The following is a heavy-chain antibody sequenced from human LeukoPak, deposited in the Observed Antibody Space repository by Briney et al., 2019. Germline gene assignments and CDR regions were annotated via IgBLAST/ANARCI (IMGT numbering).Heavy chain of an antibody. CDR2: IIPIFGTA. D-gene: IGHD2-2*02. Sequence: SVKVSCKASGGTFSSYAISWVRQAPGQGLEWMGGIIPIFGTANYAQKFQGRVTITADESTSTAYMELSSLRSEDTAVYYCARDGRYCSSTSCYTGWGQGTLVTVSS. V-gene: IGHV1-69*13. CDR1: GGTFSSYA. CDR3: ARDGRYCSSTSCYTG. J-gene: IGHJ4*02.